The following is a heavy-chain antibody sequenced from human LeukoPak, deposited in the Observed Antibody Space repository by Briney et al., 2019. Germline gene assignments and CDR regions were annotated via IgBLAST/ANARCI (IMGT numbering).Heavy chain of an antibody. CDR3: AKARGRDGYKDELDY. J-gene: IGHJ4*02. CDR1: EFTFSSCA. D-gene: IGHD5-24*01. Sequence: GGSLRLSCAASEFTFSSCAMSWVRQAPGEGLEWVSVISGSGGSTYHADSVKGRFTISRDNSKNTLYLQMNSLRAEDTAIYYCAKARGRDGYKDELDYWGQGTLVTASS. CDR2: ISGSGGST. V-gene: IGHV3-23*01.